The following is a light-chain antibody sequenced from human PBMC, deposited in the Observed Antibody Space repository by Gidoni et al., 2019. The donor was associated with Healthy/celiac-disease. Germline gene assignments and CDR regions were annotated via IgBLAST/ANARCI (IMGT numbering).Light chain of an antibody. CDR3: QQSYNTPGIT. CDR2: AAS. V-gene: IGKV1-39*01. CDR1: QSISSY. Sequence: DFQMPQPPSSLSAPVGDRVTITCRASQSISSYLNWCQQKPGEAPKLLIYAASSLQSGVPSRFSGSRSGTEFTLTISSLQPEDFATYYCQQSYNTPGITFGQGTRLEIK. J-gene: IGKJ5*01.